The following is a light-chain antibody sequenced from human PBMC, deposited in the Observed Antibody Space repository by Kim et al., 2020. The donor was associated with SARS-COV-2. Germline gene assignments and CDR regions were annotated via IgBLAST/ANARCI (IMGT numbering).Light chain of an antibody. J-gene: IGLJ2*01. Sequence: SVTLSCTGTNNDIGRYNYVSWYQLHPGKAPKLIIYDVTRRTSGVPHRFSGSKSADTASLTISGLQTEDEADYYCCSYAGSDSFVVFGGGTQLTVL. CDR2: DVT. CDR1: NNDIGRYNY. V-gene: IGLV2-11*01. CDR3: CSYAGSDSFVV.